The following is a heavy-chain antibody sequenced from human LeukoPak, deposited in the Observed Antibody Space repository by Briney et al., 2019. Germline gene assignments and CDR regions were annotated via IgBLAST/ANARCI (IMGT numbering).Heavy chain of an antibody. Sequence: ASVKASCKASGYTFTGYYMHWVRQAPGQGLEWMGWINPNSGGTNYAQKFQGRVTMTRDTSISTAYMELSRLRSDDTAVYYCARSSGYDFNFDYWGQGTLVTVSS. J-gene: IGHJ4*02. D-gene: IGHD5-12*01. V-gene: IGHV1-2*02. CDR1: GYTFTGYY. CDR2: INPNSGGT. CDR3: ARSSGYDFNFDY.